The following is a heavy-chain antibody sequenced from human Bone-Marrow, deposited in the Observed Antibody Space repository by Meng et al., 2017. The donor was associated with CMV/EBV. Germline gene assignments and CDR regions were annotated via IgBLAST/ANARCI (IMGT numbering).Heavy chain of an antibody. Sequence: GGSLRLSCAASGFTFSSYAMHWVRQAPGKGLEWVAVISYDGSNKYYADSVKGRFTISRDNSKNTLYLQMNSLRAEDTAVYYCARVKGIAAAGADFFDYWGQGTLVTVSS. V-gene: IGHV3-30*04. CDR1: GFTFSSYA. CDR3: ARVKGIAAAGADFFDY. D-gene: IGHD6-13*01. J-gene: IGHJ4*02. CDR2: ISYDGSNK.